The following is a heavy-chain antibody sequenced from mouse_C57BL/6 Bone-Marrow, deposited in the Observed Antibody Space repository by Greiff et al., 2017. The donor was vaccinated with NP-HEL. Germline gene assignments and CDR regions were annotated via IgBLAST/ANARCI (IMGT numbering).Heavy chain of an antibody. D-gene: IGHD1-1*01. V-gene: IGHV1-69*01. CDR1: GYTFTSYW. J-gene: IGHJ3*01. CDR2: IDPSDSYT. Sequence: QVQLQQPGAELVMPGASVKLSCKASGYTFTSYWMHWVKQRPGQGLEWIGEIDPSDSYTNYNQKFKGKSTLTVDKSSSTAYMQLSSLTSEDSAVYYCAREGYYGSSYGCAYWGQGTLVTVSA. CDR3: AREGYYGSSYGCAY.